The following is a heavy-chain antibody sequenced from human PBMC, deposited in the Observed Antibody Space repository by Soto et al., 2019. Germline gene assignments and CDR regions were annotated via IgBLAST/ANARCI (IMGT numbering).Heavy chain of an antibody. CDR1: GFTFSSYG. CDR2: ISYDGSNK. D-gene: IGHD5-12*01. Sequence: GGSLRLSCAASGFTFSSYGMHWVRQAPGKGLEWVAVISYDGSNKYYADSVKGRFTISRDNSKNTLYLQMNSLRAEDTAVYYCAKSSSGYDLGPLGYWGQGTLVTVSS. CDR3: AKSSSGYDLGPLGY. V-gene: IGHV3-30*18. J-gene: IGHJ4*02.